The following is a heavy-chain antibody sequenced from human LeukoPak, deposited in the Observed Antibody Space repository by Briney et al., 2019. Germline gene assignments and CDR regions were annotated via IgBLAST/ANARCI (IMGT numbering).Heavy chain of an antibody. D-gene: IGHD2-15*01. Sequence: ASVKVSCKASGYTFTGYYMHWVRQAPGQGREWMGWINPNSGGTNYAQKFQGWVTKTRDTSISTAYMALSRLRSDETAVYYCARAQVVVGAVSVYNYVGKDVWGKGTTVTVSS. CDR1: GYTFTGYY. CDR2: INPNSGGT. CDR3: ARAQVVVGAVSVYNYVGKDV. J-gene: IGHJ6*04. V-gene: IGHV1-2*04.